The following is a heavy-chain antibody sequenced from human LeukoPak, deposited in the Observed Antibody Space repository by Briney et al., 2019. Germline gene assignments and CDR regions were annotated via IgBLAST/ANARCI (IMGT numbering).Heavy chain of an antibody. CDR3: ARDHCSSTSCYAHAFDI. D-gene: IGHD2-2*01. CDR2: IYTSGST. Sequence: SETLSLTCTVSGGSISSYYWSWIRQPAGKGLEWIGRIYTSGSTNYNPSLKSRVTMSVDTSKNQFSLKLSSVTAADTAVYYCARDHCSSTSCYAHAFDIWGQGTMVTVSS. V-gene: IGHV4-4*07. CDR1: GGSISSYY. J-gene: IGHJ3*02.